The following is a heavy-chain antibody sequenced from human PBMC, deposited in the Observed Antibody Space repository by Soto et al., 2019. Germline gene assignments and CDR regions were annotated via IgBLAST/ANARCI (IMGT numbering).Heavy chain of an antibody. J-gene: IGHJ6*02. V-gene: IGHV1-69*13. CDR2: TIPILGTA. Sequence: GPSVKGSCKASAGTFSSFSINWVRQAPGQGPEWMGGTIPILGTANYAQKFQGRVTIIADETTNTASLELTSLRSEDTAVYYCARGNALDIWGQGTTVTVSS. CDR1: AGTFSSFS. CDR3: ARGNALDI.